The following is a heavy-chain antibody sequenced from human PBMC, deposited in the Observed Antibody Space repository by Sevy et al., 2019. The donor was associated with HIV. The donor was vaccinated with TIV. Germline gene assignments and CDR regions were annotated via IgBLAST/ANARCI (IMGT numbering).Heavy chain of an antibody. CDR2: ISGSGGST. CDR1: GFTFSSYA. D-gene: IGHD6-13*01. V-gene: IGHV3-23*01. Sequence: GGSLRLSCAASGFTFSSYAMSWVRQAPGKGLEWVSAISGSGGSTYYADSVKGRFTISRDNSKNTVYLQMNSLRAEDTAVYYGAKDHGGSSWYGPSGYWGQGTLVTVSS. J-gene: IGHJ4*02. CDR3: AKDHGGSSWYGPSGY.